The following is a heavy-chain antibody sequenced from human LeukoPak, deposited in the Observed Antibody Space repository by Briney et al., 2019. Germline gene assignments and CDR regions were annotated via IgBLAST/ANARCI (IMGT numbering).Heavy chain of an antibody. CDR2: IIPIFGTA. D-gene: IGHD3-22*01. CDR1: GGTFSSYA. J-gene: IGHJ4*02. Sequence: SVKVSCKASGGTFSSYAISWVRQAPGQGLEWMGRIIPIFGTANYAQKFQGRVTITTDESASTAYMELSSLRSEDTAVYYCARVLSYYDSSGYPPFDWGQGTLVTVSS. V-gene: IGHV1-69*05. CDR3: ARVLSYYDSSGYPPFD.